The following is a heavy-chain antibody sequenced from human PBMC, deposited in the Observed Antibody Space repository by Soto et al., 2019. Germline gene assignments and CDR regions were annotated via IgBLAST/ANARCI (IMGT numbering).Heavy chain of an antibody. CDR2: INSNGDST. Sequence: EVQLVESGGGLVQPGGSLRLSCAATGFIFSYSAMHWVRRAPGKGLEYVSGINSNGDSTFYANSVKGRFTISRDNSKSTLFLQMGSLRVEDTAVYFCASDSRTHHDLDYWGRGTLVTVSS. J-gene: IGHJ4*02. CDR3: ASDSRTHHDLDY. V-gene: IGHV3-64*01. CDR1: GFIFSYSA. D-gene: IGHD6-13*01.